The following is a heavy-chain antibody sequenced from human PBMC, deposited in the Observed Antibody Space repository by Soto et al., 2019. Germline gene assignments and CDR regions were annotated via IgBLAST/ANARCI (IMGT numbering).Heavy chain of an antibody. CDR2: NFYSGST. D-gene: IGHD3-10*01. CDR3: ARYGSGTYYPTAFDY. J-gene: IGHJ4*02. CDR1: GGSISSAGYN. Sequence: QVQLQEAGPGLVKPSQTLSLTCTVSGGSISSAGYNWSWIRQHPGKGLEWIGYNFYSGSTYYNPSLKSRVTLSVDTSKKKFSLKLSSVTAADTAVDYCARYGSGTYYPTAFDYWGQGTLVTVSS. V-gene: IGHV4-31*03.